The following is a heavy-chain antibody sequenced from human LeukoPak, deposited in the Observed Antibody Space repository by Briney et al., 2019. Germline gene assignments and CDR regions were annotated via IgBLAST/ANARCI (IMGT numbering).Heavy chain of an antibody. CDR2: INPNSGGT. CDR1: GYTFTGYY. Sequence: AASVKVSCKASGYTFTGYYMRWVRQAPGQGLEWMGWINPNSGGTNYAQKFQGRVTMTRDTSISTAYMELSRLRSDDTAVYYCAIWRWGSAFDIWGQGTMVTVSS. V-gene: IGHV1-2*02. CDR3: AIWRWGSAFDI. J-gene: IGHJ3*02. D-gene: IGHD7-27*01.